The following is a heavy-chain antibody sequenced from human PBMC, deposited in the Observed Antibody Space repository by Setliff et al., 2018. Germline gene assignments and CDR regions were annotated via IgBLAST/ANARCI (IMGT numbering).Heavy chain of an antibody. J-gene: IGHJ3*02. CDR1: GFTFNYYA. CDR3: ARGMYSSRWYDYRAFDI. V-gene: IGHV3-23*01. CDR2: ISGSGDST. Sequence: GGSLRLSCVASGFTFNYYAMSWVRQAPGKGLEWVSSISGSGDSTYYADSVKGRFTLSRDNSKNTLFLQMNRLRAEDTAVYHCARGMYSSRWYDYRAFDIWGQGTTVTVSS. D-gene: IGHD6-13*01.